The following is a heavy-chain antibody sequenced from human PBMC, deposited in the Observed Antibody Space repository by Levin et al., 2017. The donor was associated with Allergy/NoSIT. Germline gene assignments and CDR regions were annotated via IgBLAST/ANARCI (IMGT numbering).Heavy chain of an antibody. J-gene: IGHJ4*02. CDR3: ARHVYRLRAFDY. D-gene: IGHD2-21*02. Sequence: GESLKITCAASGFTFSSYAMHWVRQAPGKGLEWVAVISYDGSNKYYADSVKGRFTISRDNSKNTLYLQMNSLRAEDTAVYYCARHVYRLRAFDYWGQGTLVTVSS. CDR1: GFTFSSYA. V-gene: IGHV3-30-3*01. CDR2: ISYDGSNK.